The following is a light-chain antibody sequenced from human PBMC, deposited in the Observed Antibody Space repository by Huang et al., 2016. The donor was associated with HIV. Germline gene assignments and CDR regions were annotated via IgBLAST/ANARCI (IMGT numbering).Light chain of an antibody. CDR2: GAS. CDR3: QQYNNLPPYT. CDR1: QSISSN. J-gene: IGKJ2*01. Sequence: EIVMTQSPATLSVSPGERATLTCRASQSISSNLAWYQQKPSQGPRPLIYGASTRATGIPARFSVSGSWTEFTLTSSSLQSEDLAVYYCQQYNNLPPYTFGQGTKLEIK. V-gene: IGKV3-15*01.